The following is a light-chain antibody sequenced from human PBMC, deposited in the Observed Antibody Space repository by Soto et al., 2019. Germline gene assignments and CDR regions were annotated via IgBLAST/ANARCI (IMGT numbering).Light chain of an antibody. Sequence: EIVLTQSPSTLSLSPGERATLSCRASQSVSSNYLAWYQQKPGQAPRLLIYGASSRATGIPDRFSGSGSGTDFTLTISRLEPEDFAVYYCQQYVSSPYTFGQGTKLDIK. CDR3: QQYVSSPYT. V-gene: IGKV3-20*01. CDR1: QSVSSNY. CDR2: GAS. J-gene: IGKJ2*01.